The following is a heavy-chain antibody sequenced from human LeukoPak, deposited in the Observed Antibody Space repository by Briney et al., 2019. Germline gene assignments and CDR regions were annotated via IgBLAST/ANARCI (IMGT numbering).Heavy chain of an antibody. CDR2: INPNSGGT. Sequence: ASVKVSCKASGYTFTGYYMHWVRQAPGQGLEWMGWINPNSGGTNYAQKFQGRVTMTRDTSISTAYMELSRLRSDDTAVYYCARDPYYDFWSGFAGGRLYNWFDPWGQGTLVTVSS. CDR3: ARDPYYDFWSGFAGGRLYNWFDP. CDR1: GYTFTGYY. V-gene: IGHV1-2*02. D-gene: IGHD3-3*01. J-gene: IGHJ5*02.